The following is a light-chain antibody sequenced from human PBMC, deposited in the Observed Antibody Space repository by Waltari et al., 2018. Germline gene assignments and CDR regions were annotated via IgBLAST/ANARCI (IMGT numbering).Light chain of an antibody. Sequence: QSALAQPASVSASPGQSITISCTGTSSDVGGYNYVSWYQQHPDKAPKLIISDVSDRPSWVSNRFSGSKSGNTASLTISGLQAEDEGDYYCSSYTSRSNFGVFGTGTKVTVL. CDR3: SSYTSRSNFGV. J-gene: IGLJ1*01. V-gene: IGLV2-14*03. CDR1: SSDVGGYNY. CDR2: DVS.